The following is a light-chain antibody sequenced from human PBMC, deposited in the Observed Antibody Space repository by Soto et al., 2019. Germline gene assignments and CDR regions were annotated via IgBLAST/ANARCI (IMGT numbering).Light chain of an antibody. CDR3: KQYHSYPLT. CDR1: QSITNW. J-gene: IGKJ3*01. Sequence: IQLTPSPPTLSASVGYILDMTCRSSQSITNWLAWYQQKPGKAPKLLIYKASSLQSEVPSRFSGSASGPEFTLTISSLQTDDFATYYCKQYHSYPLTFGTWTKVDLK. V-gene: IGKV1-5*03. CDR2: KAS.